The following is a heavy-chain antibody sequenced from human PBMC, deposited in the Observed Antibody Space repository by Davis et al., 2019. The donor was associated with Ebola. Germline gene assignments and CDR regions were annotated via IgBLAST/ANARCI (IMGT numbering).Heavy chain of an antibody. CDR1: GFTFSTYS. J-gene: IGHJ4*02. Sequence: GESLKISCAASGFTFSTYSMSWVRQAPGKGLEWVSSISSDSDYIYYADSAKGRFTISRDNAKNSLYLQMNSLRAEDTAVYYCARELLWFGELLSYYFDYWGQGTLVTVSS. V-gene: IGHV3-21*04. D-gene: IGHD3-10*01. CDR3: ARELLWFGELLSYYFDY. CDR2: ISSDSDYI.